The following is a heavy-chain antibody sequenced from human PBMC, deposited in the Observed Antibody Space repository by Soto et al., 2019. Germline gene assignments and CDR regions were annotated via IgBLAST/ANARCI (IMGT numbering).Heavy chain of an antibody. Sequence: GGSLRLSCAASGFTFSGFWMNWVRQAPGKGLEWVANIKQDGSETYYVDSLKGRFTISRDNAKNSLYLQMNNLRVEDTAVYYCAGGSGWLTDSWGQGTLVTVSS. V-gene: IGHV3-7*04. CDR1: GFTFSGFW. J-gene: IGHJ5*01. CDR2: IKQDGSET. CDR3: AGGSGWLTDS. D-gene: IGHD6-19*01.